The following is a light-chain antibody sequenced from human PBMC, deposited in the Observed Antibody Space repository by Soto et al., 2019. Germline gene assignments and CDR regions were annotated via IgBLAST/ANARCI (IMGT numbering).Light chain of an antibody. CDR1: NSDVGGYNY. Sequence: QSVLTKPRSVSGSPGQSVTISCTGTNSDVGGYNYVSWYQQHPGKVPKLMIFDVSKRPSGVPDRFSGSKSGNTASLTISGLQAEDEADYHCCSYAGSYILIFGGGTKVTVL. CDR2: DVS. J-gene: IGLJ2*01. CDR3: CSYAGSYILI. V-gene: IGLV2-11*01.